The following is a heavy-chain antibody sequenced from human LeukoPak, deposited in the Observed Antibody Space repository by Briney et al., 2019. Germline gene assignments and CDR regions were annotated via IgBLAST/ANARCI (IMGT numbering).Heavy chain of an antibody. J-gene: IGHJ4*02. CDR2: IIPILGIA. CDR3: ARALSKYSSSHLDY. D-gene: IGHD6-6*01. CDR1: GGTFSSYA. V-gene: IGHV1-69*04. Sequence: SVKVSCKASGGTFSSYAISWVRQAPGQGLEWMGRIIPILGIANYAQKFQGRVTITADKSTSTAYMELSSLRSEDTAVYYCARALSKYSSSHLDYWGQGTLVTVSS.